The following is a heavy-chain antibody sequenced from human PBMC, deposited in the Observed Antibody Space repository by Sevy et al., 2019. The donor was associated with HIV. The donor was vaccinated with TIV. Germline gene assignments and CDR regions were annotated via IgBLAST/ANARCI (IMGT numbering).Heavy chain of an antibody. CDR1: GFTFSNYW. J-gene: IGHJ5*02. Sequence: GGSLRLSCVASGFTFSNYWMSWVRQAPGKGLEWVANIKQDESEKYYVDSVKGRFTISRDNAKNSLYLQMSSLRAEDTAVYYCARGPNELEGRTHGFDPWGQGTLVTVSS. D-gene: IGHD1-1*01. CDR3: ARGPNELEGRTHGFDP. CDR2: IKQDESEK. V-gene: IGHV3-7*01.